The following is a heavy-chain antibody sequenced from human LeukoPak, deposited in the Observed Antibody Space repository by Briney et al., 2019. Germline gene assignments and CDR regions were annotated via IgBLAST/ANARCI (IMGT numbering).Heavy chain of an antibody. CDR3: ARSIAVAGDDY. CDR1: GFTFSGYS. Sequence: GKSLRLSCATSGFTFSGYSMNWVRQAPGKGLEWVSYISSSSSTIYYADSVKGRFTISRDNAKNPLYMQMNSLRAEDTAVYYCARSIAVAGDDYWGQGTLVTVSS. D-gene: IGHD6-19*01. J-gene: IGHJ4*02. CDR2: ISSSSSTI. V-gene: IGHV3-48*04.